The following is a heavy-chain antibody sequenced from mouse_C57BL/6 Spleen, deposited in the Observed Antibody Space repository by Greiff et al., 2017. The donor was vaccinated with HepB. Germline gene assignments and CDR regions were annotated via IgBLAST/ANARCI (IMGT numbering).Heavy chain of an antibody. CDR1: GYTFTSYW. D-gene: IGHD1-1*01. Sequence: VQLQQPGAELVKPGASVKLSCKASGYTFTSYWMQWVKQRPGQGLEWIGEIDPSDSYTNYNQKFKGKATLTVDTSSSTAYMQLSSLTSEDSAVYYCARTTTVVATKNWYFDVWGTGTTVTVSS. CDR2: IDPSDSYT. J-gene: IGHJ1*03. CDR3: ARTTTVVATKNWYFDV. V-gene: IGHV1-50*01.